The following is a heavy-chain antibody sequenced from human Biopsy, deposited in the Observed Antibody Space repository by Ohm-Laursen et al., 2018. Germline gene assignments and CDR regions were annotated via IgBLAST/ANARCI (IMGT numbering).Heavy chain of an antibody. CDR2: IYHSGTT. CDR3: ATFRASWDTSQGGDY. CDR1: GVSISVDGYY. D-gene: IGHD1-26*01. J-gene: IGHJ4*02. V-gene: IGHV4-31*03. Sequence: TLSLTCTVSGVSISVDGYYWAWIRHLPGKGLDWIGYIYHSGTTYYNPSLKSRLTMSVDSSKNEFSLRLRSVTAADTAVYFCATFRASWDTSQGGDYWGQGTLVTVSS.